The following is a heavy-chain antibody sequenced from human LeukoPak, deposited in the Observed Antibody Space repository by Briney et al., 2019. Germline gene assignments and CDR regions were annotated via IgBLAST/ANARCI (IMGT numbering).Heavy chain of an antibody. Sequence: PGGSLRLSCAASGFTFSSYAMHWVRQAPGKGLEWVAVISYDGSNKYYADSVKGRFTISRDNSKNTLYLQMNSLRAEDTAVYYCARDLKHSSGWYLGFYYYYYGMDVWGQGTTVTVSS. J-gene: IGHJ6*02. D-gene: IGHD6-19*01. V-gene: IGHV3-30-3*01. CDR2: ISYDGSNK. CDR1: GFTFSSYA. CDR3: ARDLKHSSGWYLGFYYYYYGMDV.